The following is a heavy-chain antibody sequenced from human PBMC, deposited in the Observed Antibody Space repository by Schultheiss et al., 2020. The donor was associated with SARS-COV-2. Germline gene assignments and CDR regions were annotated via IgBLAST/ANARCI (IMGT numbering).Heavy chain of an antibody. Sequence: GESLKISCSASGFTFSSYGMHWVRQAPGKGLEWVAVISYDGSNKYYADSVKGRFTISRDNSKNTLYLQMNSLRAEDTAVYYCARGEIAARTFDYWGQGTLVTVSS. J-gene: IGHJ4*02. CDR1: GFTFSSYG. CDR3: ARGEIAARTFDY. V-gene: IGHV3-30*03. D-gene: IGHD6-6*01. CDR2: ISYDGSNK.